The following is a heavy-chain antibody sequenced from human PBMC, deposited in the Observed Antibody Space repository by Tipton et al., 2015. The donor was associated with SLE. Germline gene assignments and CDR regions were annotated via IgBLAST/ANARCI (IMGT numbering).Heavy chain of an antibody. CDR1: GFTVSSNY. J-gene: IGHJ4*02. CDR2: IYSGGST. D-gene: IGHD6-13*01. CDR3: ARDGDAAAGFDY. Sequence: SLRLSCAASGFTVSSNYMSWVRQAPGKGLEWVSVIYSGGSTYYADSVKGRFTISRDNSKNTLYLQMNSLRAEDTAVYYCARDGDAAAGFDYWGQGTLVTVSS. V-gene: IGHV3-66*02.